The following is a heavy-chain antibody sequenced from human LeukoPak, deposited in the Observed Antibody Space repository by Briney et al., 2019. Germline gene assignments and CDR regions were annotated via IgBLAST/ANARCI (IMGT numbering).Heavy chain of an antibody. V-gene: IGHV3-49*04. CDR1: GFTFGDDA. CDR3: TRGRSWFDP. CDR2: IRSKAYGGTT. J-gene: IGHJ5*02. Sequence: GGSLRLSCTASGFTFGDDAMSWVRQAPGKGPEWVGFIRSKAYGGTTEYAASVKGRFTISRDDSKSIAYLQMNSLKTEDTAVYHCTRGRSWFDPWGQGTLVTVSS.